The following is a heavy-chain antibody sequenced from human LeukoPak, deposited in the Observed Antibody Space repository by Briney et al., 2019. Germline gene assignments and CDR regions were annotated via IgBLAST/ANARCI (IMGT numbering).Heavy chain of an antibody. V-gene: IGHV4-59*01. D-gene: IGHD5-12*01. CDR1: GGSISSYY. CDR3: ARRSGYDFIGEYYFDY. J-gene: IGHJ4*02. Sequence: SETLSLTCTVSGGSISSYYGSWIRQPPGMGLEWIGYIYYSGSTNYNPSLKSRVTISVDMSKNQFSLKLSSVTAADTAVYYCARRSGYDFIGEYYFDYWGQGTLVTVSS. CDR2: IYYSGST.